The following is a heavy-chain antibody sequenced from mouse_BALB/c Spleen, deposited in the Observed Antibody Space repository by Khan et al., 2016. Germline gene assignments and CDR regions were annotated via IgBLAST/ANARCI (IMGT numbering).Heavy chain of an antibody. J-gene: IGHJ1*01. Sequence: QIQLVQSGAELVRPGTSVKISCKASGYTFTHYWLGWVKQRPGHGLEWIGDIYPGGGYTNYNEKFKGKATLTADTSSSTAYMQLSSLTSEDSAVYFCARFYYGSSYWDFDVWGAGTTVTVSS. CDR1: GYTFTHYW. D-gene: IGHD1-1*01. V-gene: IGHV1-63*02. CDR2: IYPGGGYT. CDR3: ARFYYGSSYWDFDV.